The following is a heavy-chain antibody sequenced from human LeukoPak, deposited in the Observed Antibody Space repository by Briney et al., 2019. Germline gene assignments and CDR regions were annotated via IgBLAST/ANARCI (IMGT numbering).Heavy chain of an antibody. Sequence: PSETLSLTCAVYGGSFSGYYWSWIRQAPGKGREWIGEINQSGSTKYNPSLKSRVTISVHTSKNRFSLKLSSVTAADTAVYYCARGMSRDFWSGYYFPPPNNWFDPWAQGTLVTVSS. CDR3: ARGMSRDFWSGYYFPPPNNWFDP. CDR1: GGSFSGYY. CDR2: INQSGST. J-gene: IGHJ5*02. D-gene: IGHD3-3*01. V-gene: IGHV4-34*01.